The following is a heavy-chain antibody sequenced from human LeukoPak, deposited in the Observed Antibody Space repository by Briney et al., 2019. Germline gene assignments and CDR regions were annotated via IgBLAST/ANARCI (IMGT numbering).Heavy chain of an antibody. Sequence: GGSLRLSCAASGFTFSTYWMNWVRQAPGKGLEWVPNIKQDGSEKYYVDSVKGRFPLSRDSAKNSLYLQMNSLRAEDTAVYYCARAEWSNWYFDLWGRGTLVTVSS. D-gene: IGHD3-3*01. V-gene: IGHV3-7*03. J-gene: IGHJ2*01. CDR2: IKQDGSEK. CDR3: ARAEWSNWYFDL. CDR1: GFTFSTYW.